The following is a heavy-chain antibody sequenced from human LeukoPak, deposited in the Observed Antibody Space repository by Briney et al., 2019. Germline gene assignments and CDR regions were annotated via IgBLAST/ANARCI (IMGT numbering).Heavy chain of an antibody. J-gene: IGHJ4*02. CDR1: GFTFSSYA. Sequence: GGSLRLSCAASGFTFSSYAMHWVRQAPGKGLEWVAVISYDGSNKYYADSVKGRFTISRDNSKNTLYLQMNSLRAEDTAVYYCARDAGVLEILDYWGQGTLVTVSS. D-gene: IGHD1-1*01. CDR2: ISYDGSNK. V-gene: IGHV3-30-3*01. CDR3: ARDAGVLEILDY.